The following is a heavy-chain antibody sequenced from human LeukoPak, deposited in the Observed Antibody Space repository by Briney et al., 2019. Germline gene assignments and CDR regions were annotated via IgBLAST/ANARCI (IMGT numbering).Heavy chain of an antibody. Sequence: SETLSLTCTVSGYSISSGYYWGWIRQPPGKGLEWIGSIYHSGSTYYNPSLKSRVTISVDTSKNQFSLKLSSVTAADTAVYYCARVVVPAAPDYWGQGTLVTVSS. CDR2: IYHSGST. D-gene: IGHD2-2*01. J-gene: IGHJ4*02. CDR1: GYSISSGYY. CDR3: ARVVVPAAPDY. V-gene: IGHV4-38-2*02.